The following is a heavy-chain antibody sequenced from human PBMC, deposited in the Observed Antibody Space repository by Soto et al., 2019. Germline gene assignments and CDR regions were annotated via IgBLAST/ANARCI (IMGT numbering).Heavy chain of an antibody. J-gene: IGHJ4*02. CDR1: GFTFSSYA. Sequence: HPGGSLRLSCAASGFTFSSYAMSWVRQAPGKGLERVSAISGSGGSTYYADSVKGRFTISRDNSKNTLYLQMNSLRAEDTAVYYCAKGSYSPTPFFDYWGQGTXVTVSS. V-gene: IGHV3-23*01. D-gene: IGHD4-4*01. CDR2: ISGSGGST. CDR3: AKGSYSPTPFFDY.